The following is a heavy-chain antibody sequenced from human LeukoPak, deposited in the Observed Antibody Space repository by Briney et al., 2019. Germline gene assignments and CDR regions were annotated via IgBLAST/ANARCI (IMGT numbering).Heavy chain of an antibody. Sequence: GGSLRLSCAASGFTFSSYAMSWVRQAPGKGLEWVSAISGSGGSTYYADSVEGRFTISRDNSKNTLYLQMNSLRAEDTAVYYCAKAVGATLKALFDYWGQGTLVTVSS. D-gene: IGHD1-26*01. CDR1: GFTFSSYA. CDR3: AKAVGATLKALFDY. CDR2: ISGSGGST. J-gene: IGHJ4*02. V-gene: IGHV3-23*01.